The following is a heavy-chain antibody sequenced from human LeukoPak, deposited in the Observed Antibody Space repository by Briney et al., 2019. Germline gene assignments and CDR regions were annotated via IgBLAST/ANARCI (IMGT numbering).Heavy chain of an antibody. V-gene: IGHV4-30-4*01. CDR2: VYYSGST. J-gene: IGHJ3*02. CDR1: GGSISSGDYY. CDR3: ARARSAAFDI. Sequence: SETLSLTCTVSGGSISSGDYYWSWIRQPPGKGLEWIGYVYYSGSTYYNPSLKSRVTISVDTSKNQFSLKLSSVTAADTAVYYCARARSAAFDIWGQGTMVTVSS.